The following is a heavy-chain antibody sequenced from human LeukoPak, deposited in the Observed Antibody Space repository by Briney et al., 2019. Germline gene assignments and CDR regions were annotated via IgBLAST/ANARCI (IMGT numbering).Heavy chain of an antibody. CDR1: GGSISSGDYY. V-gene: IGHV4-30-4*01. Sequence: PSQTLSLTCTVSGGSISSGDYYWSWIRQPPGKGLEWIGYIYYSGSTYYNPSLKSRVTISVDTSKNQFSLKLSSVTAADTAVYYCARSPGDGDYVYWYLDLWGRGTLVTVSS. D-gene: IGHD4-17*01. CDR2: IYYSGST. J-gene: IGHJ2*01. CDR3: ARSPGDGDYVYWYLDL.